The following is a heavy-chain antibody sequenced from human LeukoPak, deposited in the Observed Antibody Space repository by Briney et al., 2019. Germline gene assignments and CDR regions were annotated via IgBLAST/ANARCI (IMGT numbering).Heavy chain of an antibody. J-gene: IGHJ5*02. D-gene: IGHD2-21*01. CDR3: AKDRGPYVVIDNNWFDP. CDR1: GFTFNLYA. V-gene: IGHV3-23*01. Sequence: QPGGSLRLSCAASGFTFNLYAMSWVRQAPGKGLEWVSSISGYGDNTYYADSVKGRFTLSRDNSKGALYLQMFSLRAEDTAVYYCAKDRGPYVVIDNNWFDPWGQGTLVTVSS. CDR2: ISGYGDNT.